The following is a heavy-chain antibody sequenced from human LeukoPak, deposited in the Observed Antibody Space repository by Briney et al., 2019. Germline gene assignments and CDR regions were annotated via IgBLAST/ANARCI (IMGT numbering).Heavy chain of an antibody. Sequence: GGSLRLSCAASGFTLSSYSMSRVRQAPGKGLEWVSAISGSGGSTYYADSVKGRFTISRDNSKNTLYLQMSSLRAEDTAVYYCAKGPYDYVWGSYRPETYNWFDPWGQGTLVTVSS. CDR2: ISGSGGST. CDR3: AKGPYDYVWGSYRPETYNWFDP. D-gene: IGHD3-16*02. V-gene: IGHV3-23*01. J-gene: IGHJ5*02. CDR1: GFTLSSYS.